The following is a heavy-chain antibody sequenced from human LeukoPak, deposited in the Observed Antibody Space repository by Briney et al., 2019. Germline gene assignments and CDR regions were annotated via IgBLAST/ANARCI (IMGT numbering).Heavy chain of an antibody. Sequence: GGSLRLSCAASGFTFSTDAMTCVRQAPGKGLQWVSAISGSGGDTYYEDSVKGRFTISRDNSKNMMYLQMNSLRAEDTAVYYSARHSSGWSKHYWGQGTLVTVSS. CDR2: ISGSGGDT. J-gene: IGHJ4*02. D-gene: IGHD6-19*01. V-gene: IGHV3-23*01. CDR3: ARHSSGWSKHY. CDR1: GFTFSTDA.